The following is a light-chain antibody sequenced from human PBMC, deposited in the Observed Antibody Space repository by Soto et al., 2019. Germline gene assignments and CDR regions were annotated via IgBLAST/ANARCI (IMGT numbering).Light chain of an antibody. CDR2: DTS. J-gene: IGLJ2*01. CDR1: TGAVTSGHY. Sequence: QAVVTQEPSLTVSPGGTVTLTCGSSTGAVTSGHYPYWFQQKPGQAPRTLIYDTSNKHSWTPARFSGSLLGGKAALTLSGAQPEDEGEYYCLLSYSGARYVVFGGGTKLTVL. V-gene: IGLV7-46*01. CDR3: LLSYSGARYVV.